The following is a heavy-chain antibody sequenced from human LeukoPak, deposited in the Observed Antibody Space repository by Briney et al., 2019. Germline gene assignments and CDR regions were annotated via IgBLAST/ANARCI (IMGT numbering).Heavy chain of an antibody. D-gene: IGHD3-22*01. CDR3: ARIPLDSSGYWGT. J-gene: IGHJ5*02. V-gene: IGHV4-39*01. CDR1: GGSISSGGYY. Sequence: SETLSLTCTVSGGSISSGGYYWSWIRQHPGKGLEWIGYIYYSGSTYYNPSLKSRVTISVDTSKNQFSLKLSSVTAADTAVYYCARIPLDSSGYWGTWGQGTLVTVSS. CDR2: IYYSGST.